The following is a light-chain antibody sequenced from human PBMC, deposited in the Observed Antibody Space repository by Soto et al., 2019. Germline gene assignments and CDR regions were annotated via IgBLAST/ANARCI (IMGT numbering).Light chain of an antibody. Sequence: QSVLTQPASVSGSPGQSITISCTGTSSDVGNYNLVSWYHQYPGKAPKLMIYEGGKRPSGVSNRFSGSKSGNTASLTISGLQAEDEAEYYFGSFALRSTLIFGGGTKVTVL. CDR2: EGG. J-gene: IGLJ2*01. CDR1: SSDVGNYNL. CDR3: GSFALRSTLI. V-gene: IGLV2-23*01.